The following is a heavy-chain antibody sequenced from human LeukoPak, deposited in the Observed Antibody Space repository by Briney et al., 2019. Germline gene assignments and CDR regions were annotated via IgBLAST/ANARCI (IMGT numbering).Heavy chain of an antibody. Sequence: GGSLRLSCAASGFTFDDYAMHWVRQAPGKGLEWVSLITWDAGTTHYADSVKGRFTISRDNSKNSLYLQMNSLRAEDTAVYYCAGVNYGDYPGWGQGTLVTVSS. CDR1: GFTFDDYA. J-gene: IGHJ4*02. CDR3: AGVNYGDYPG. CDR2: ITWDAGTT. V-gene: IGHV3-43D*03. D-gene: IGHD4-17*01.